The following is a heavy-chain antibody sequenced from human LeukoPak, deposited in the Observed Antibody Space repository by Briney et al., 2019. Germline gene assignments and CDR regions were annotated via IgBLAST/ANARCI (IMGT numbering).Heavy chain of an antibody. CDR1: GFTFSSYG. D-gene: IGHD3-22*01. CDR2: IWYDGSNK. V-gene: IGHV3-33*01. Sequence: PGGSLRLSCAASGFTFSSYGMHWVRQAPGKGLEWVAVIWYDGSNKYYADSVKGRFTISRDNSKNTLYLQMNSLRAEDTAVYYCARDQPEYYYDSSGYSYWGQGTLVTVSS. J-gene: IGHJ4*02. CDR3: ARDQPEYYYDSSGYSY.